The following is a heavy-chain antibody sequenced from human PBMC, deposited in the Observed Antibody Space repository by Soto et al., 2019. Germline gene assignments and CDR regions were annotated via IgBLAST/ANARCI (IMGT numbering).Heavy chain of an antibody. CDR1: GGSMSSSNW. J-gene: IGHJ4*02. V-gene: IGHV4-4*02. CDR3: ARSEATGLDY. D-gene: IGHD1-26*01. CDR2: AHHSGRT. Sequence: QVQLQESGPGLVKPSGTLSLTCTVSGGSMSSSNWWNWVRQSPGKGLEWIGEAHHSGRTNYNPSLKSRVPISVDKPKNHFSLKLSSVTAADTAVYYCARSEATGLDYWGQGTLVTVSS.